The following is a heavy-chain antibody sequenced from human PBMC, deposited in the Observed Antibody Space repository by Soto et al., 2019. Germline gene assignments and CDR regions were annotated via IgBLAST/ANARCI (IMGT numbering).Heavy chain of an antibody. CDR2: MNPNSGNT. Sequence: QVQLVQSGAEVKKPGASVKVSCKASGYTFTSYDINWVRQATGQGLEWMGWMNPNSGNTGYAQKFQGRVTMTRNTSISTAYMVLSSLRAEDTAVYYCAKWGRDCSGGSCYYYYYGMDVWGQGTTVTVSS. CDR3: AKWGRDCSGGSCYYYYYGMDV. CDR1: GYTFTSYD. J-gene: IGHJ6*02. D-gene: IGHD2-15*01. V-gene: IGHV1-8*01.